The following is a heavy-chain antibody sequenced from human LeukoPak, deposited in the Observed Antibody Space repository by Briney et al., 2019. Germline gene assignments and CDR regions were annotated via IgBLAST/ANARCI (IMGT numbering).Heavy chain of an antibody. J-gene: IGHJ5*02. CDR2: INWNGGST. CDR3: ARAWIQLWFNWFDP. Sequence: GGSLRLSFAASGFTFVDYGMSWVRQAPGKGLEWVSGINWNGGSTGYADSVKGRFTISRDNAKNSLYLQMNSLRAEDTALYHCARAWIQLWFNWFDPWGQGTLVTVSS. D-gene: IGHD5-18*01. CDR1: GFTFVDYG. V-gene: IGHV3-20*02.